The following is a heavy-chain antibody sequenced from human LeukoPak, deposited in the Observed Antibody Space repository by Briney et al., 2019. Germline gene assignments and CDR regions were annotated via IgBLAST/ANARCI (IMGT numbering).Heavy chain of an antibody. CDR1: GFIFRNYA. Sequence: PGGSLRLSCAASGFIFRNYAMTWVRQAPGKGLEWVLSISGSGGDTYYADSVKGRFTISRDGSKNTLYLQMNSLRAEDTAVYYCANDFWSGYWVDYWGQGTLVTVSS. D-gene: IGHD3-3*01. CDR3: ANDFWSGYWVDY. V-gene: IGHV3-23*01. CDR2: ISGSGGDT. J-gene: IGHJ4*02.